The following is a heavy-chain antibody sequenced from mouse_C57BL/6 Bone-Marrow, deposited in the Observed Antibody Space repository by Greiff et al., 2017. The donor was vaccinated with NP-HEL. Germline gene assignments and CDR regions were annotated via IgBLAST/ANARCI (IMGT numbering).Heavy chain of an antibody. V-gene: IGHV1-81*01. CDR1: GYTFTSYG. CDR3: ARPLYYGSSYGFAY. D-gene: IGHD1-1*01. J-gene: IGHJ3*01. CDR2: IYPRSGNT. Sequence: VQLQQSGAELARPGASVKLSCKASGYTFTSYGISWVKQRTGQGLEWIGEIYPRSGNTYYNEKFKGKATLTADKYSSTAYMELRSLTSEDAAVYFCARPLYYGSSYGFAYWGQGTLVTVSA.